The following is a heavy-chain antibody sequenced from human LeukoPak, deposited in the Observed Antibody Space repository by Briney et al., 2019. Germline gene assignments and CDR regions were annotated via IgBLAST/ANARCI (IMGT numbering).Heavy chain of an antibody. D-gene: IGHD1-26*01. CDR3: AKASSGSYYFGIDY. Sequence: GGSLRLSCAASGFTFSSYAMSWVRQAPGKGLEWVSTISGSGGSTYYADSVKGRFTISRDTSKNTLFLQMSSLRAEDTAVYYCAKASSGSYYFGIDYWGQGTLVTVSS. CDR1: GFTFSSYA. V-gene: IGHV3-23*01. CDR2: ISGSGGST. J-gene: IGHJ4*02.